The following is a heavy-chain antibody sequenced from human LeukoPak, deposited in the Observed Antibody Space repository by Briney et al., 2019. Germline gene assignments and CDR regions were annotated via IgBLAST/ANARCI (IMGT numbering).Heavy chain of an antibody. J-gene: IGHJ4*02. CDR1: GLSFSSYD. CDR2: ISGNGGKT. CDR3: AKLYYEYVWGSYRYYSFDS. V-gene: IGHV3-23*01. Sequence: GGSLRLSSEGSGLSFSSYDMSWVRQAPGKGLEWVSGISGNGGKTYYADSVKGRLTISRDNSENTLYLQMNSLRVDDTAAYYCAKLYYEYVWGSYRYYSFDSWGQGTLVTVSP. D-gene: IGHD3-16*02.